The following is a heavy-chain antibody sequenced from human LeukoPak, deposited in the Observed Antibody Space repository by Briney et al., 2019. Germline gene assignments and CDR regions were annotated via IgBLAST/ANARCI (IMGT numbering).Heavy chain of an antibody. V-gene: IGHV3-48*04. CDR1: GFTFSSYS. D-gene: IGHD5-18*01. J-gene: IGHJ6*02. CDR2: ISSSSSTI. CDR3: ARRGYSYGPPYYYGMDV. Sequence: GGSLRLSCAASGFTFSSYSMNWVRQAPGKGLEWVSYISSSSSTIYYADSVKGRFTISRDNAKNSLYLQMNSLRAEDTAVYYCARRGYSYGPPYYYGMDVWGQGTTVTVSS.